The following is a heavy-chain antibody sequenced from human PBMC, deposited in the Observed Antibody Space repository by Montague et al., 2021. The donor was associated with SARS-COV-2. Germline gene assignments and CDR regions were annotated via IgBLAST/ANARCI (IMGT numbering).Heavy chain of an antibody. D-gene: IGHD6-13*01. CDR1: GFTLSSYA. Sequence: SLRLSCAASGFTLSSYAMHWVRQAPGKGLEWVAVISYDGSNKYYADSVKGRFTISRDNSKNTLYLQMNSLRAEDTAVYYCARDVFPPSSWPAEYFQHWGQGTLVTVSS. CDR3: ARDVFPPSSWPAEYFQH. V-gene: IGHV3-30-3*01. CDR2: ISYDGSNK. J-gene: IGHJ1*01.